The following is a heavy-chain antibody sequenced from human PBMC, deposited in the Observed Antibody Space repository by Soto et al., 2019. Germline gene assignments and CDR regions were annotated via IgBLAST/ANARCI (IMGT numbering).Heavy chain of an antibody. V-gene: IGHV1-69*13. Sequence: SVKVSCKASGGTFSSYAISWVRQAPGQGLEWMGGIIPIFGTANYAQKFQGRVTVTADESTSTAYMELSSLRSEDTAVYYCARHEVGSYGDYGMDVWGQGTTVTVSS. J-gene: IGHJ6*02. CDR1: GGTFSSYA. D-gene: IGHD4-17*01. CDR3: ARHEVGSYGDYGMDV. CDR2: IIPIFGTA.